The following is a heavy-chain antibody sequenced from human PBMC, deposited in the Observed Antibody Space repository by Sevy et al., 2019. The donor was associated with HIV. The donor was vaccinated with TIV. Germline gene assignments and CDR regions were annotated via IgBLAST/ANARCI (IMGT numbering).Heavy chain of an antibody. V-gene: IGHV1-18*01. CDR1: GYTFTSYG. CDR2: ISAYNGNT. J-gene: IGHJ4*02. D-gene: IGHD6-19*01. Sequence: ASVKVSCKASGYTFTSYGISWVRQAPGQGLEWMGWISAYNGNTNYAQKLQGRVTMTTDTSTRTAYMELRSLRSDDTAVYYCARAGYSSGWYGPDYWGQGTLVTVSS. CDR3: ARAGYSSGWYGPDY.